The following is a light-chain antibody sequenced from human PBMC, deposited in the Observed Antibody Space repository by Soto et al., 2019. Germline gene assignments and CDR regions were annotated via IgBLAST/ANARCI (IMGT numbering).Light chain of an antibody. CDR1: QSISSW. Sequence: DIQMTQSPSTLSASVGDRVTITCRASQSISSWLAWYQQKPGKAPKLLIYDASSLSSGVPSRFSGSGSGTDFTLTISCLATDGFASDYCQQYNCYSVTFGPGTKVDIK. J-gene: IGKJ3*01. CDR3: QQYNCYSVT. V-gene: IGKV1-5*01. CDR2: DAS.